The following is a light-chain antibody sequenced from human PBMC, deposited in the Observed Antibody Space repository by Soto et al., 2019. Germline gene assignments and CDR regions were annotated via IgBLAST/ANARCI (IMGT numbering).Light chain of an antibody. J-gene: IGLJ1*01. CDR2: DVS. V-gene: IGLV2-14*01. Sequence: QSALTQPASVSGSPGQSITISCTGTSSDVGGYNYVSWYQQHPGKAPKLMIYDVSNRPSGVSNRFSGSKSGNTASLTISGLQPEYEADYYCSSYTSSSTLLDVFGTGTKVTVL. CDR3: SSYTSSSTLLDV. CDR1: SSDVGGYNY.